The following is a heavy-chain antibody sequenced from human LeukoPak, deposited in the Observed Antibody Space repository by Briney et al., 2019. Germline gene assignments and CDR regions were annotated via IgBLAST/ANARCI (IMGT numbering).Heavy chain of an antibody. CDR3: ASAIGERNYYYMDV. CDR1: GGTFSSYA. J-gene: IGHJ6*03. D-gene: IGHD1-1*01. Sequence: ASVKVSCKASGGTFSSYAISWVRQAPGQGLEWMGGIIPIFGTANYAQKFQGRVTITADESTSTAYMELSSLRSEDTAVYYCASAIGERNYYYMDVWGNGTTVTISS. CDR2: IIPIFGTA. V-gene: IGHV1-69*13.